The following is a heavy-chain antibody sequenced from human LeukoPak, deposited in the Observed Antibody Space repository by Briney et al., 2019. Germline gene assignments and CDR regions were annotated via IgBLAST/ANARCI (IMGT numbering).Heavy chain of an antibody. CDR1: GFTFSNYA. V-gene: IGHV3-30*18. CDR3: AKDLGGIHYFDF. J-gene: IGHJ4*02. CDR2: ISYDGSNT. Sequence: GGSLRLSRAASGFTFSNYAMSWVRQAPAKGLEWVAIISYDGSNTYYADSVKGRFTISRDNSKNTLYLQMNSLRAEDTAVYYCAKDLGGIHYFDFWSQGTLVSVSS.